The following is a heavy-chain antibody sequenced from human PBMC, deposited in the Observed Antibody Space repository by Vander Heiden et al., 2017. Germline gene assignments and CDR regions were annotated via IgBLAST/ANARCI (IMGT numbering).Heavy chain of an antibody. D-gene: IGHD4-17*01. CDR2: IWYDGSNK. V-gene: IGHV3-33*01. CDR3: ARDMFNYDDYEVAWLDALDI. J-gene: IGHJ3*02. CDR1: GLTVGSHR. Sequence: QVQLVESGGGVVQRGRSLRPSCAAAGLTVGSHRMHWVRQAPGKGLEWVAIIWYDGSNKHYANSVKGRFTISRDNSKNRLYSQMNSLRAEDTAIYYCARDMFNYDDYEVAWLDALDIWGQGTMVTVSS.